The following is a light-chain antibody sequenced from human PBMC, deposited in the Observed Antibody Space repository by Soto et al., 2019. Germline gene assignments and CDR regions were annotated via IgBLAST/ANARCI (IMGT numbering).Light chain of an antibody. J-gene: IGKJ1*01. Sequence: EMVLTHSPGTLSLSPVESATLSVGASQSISSSYLAWYQQKPGQAPRLLIYDASSRATGIPDRFSGSGSGTDFTLTISRLEPEDFAVYYCQQYVSSPPTFGQGTEVEIK. CDR1: QSISSSY. CDR2: DAS. CDR3: QQYVSSPPT. V-gene: IGKV3-20*01.